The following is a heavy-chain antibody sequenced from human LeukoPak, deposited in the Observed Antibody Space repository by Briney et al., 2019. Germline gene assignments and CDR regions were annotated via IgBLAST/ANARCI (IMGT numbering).Heavy chain of an antibody. J-gene: IGHJ3*02. V-gene: IGHV1-69*13. Sequence: GASVKVSCKASGGTFISYAISWVRQAPGQGLEWMGGIIPIFGTANYAQKFQGRVTITADESTSTAYMELSSLRSEDTAVHYCAISRRGITGMDGDAFDIWGQGTMVTVSS. CDR3: AISRRGITGMDGDAFDI. D-gene: IGHD1-20*01. CDR1: GGTFISYA. CDR2: IIPIFGTA.